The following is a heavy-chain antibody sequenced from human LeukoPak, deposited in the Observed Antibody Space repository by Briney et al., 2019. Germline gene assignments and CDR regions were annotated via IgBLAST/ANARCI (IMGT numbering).Heavy chain of an antibody. CDR1: GGTFSSYA. CDR3: AGYCSSTSCSNFDY. J-gene: IGHJ4*02. Sequence: ASVKVSCKASGGTFSSYAISWVRQAPGQGLEWMGGIIPIFGTANYAQKFQGRVTITADESTSTAYMELSSLRSEDTAVYYCAGYCSSTSCSNFDYWGQGTLVTVSS. D-gene: IGHD2-2*01. CDR2: IIPIFGTA. V-gene: IGHV1-69*13.